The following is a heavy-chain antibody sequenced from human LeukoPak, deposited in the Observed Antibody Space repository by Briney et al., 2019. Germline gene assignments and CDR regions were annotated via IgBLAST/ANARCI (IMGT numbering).Heavy chain of an antibody. CDR1: GYTFTGYY. CDR2: ISAYNGNR. Sequence: ASVKVSCKASGYTFTGYYMHWVRQAPGQGLEWMGWISAYNGNRNYAQKFQGRVTMTTDTSTSTAYMELRSLRSDDTAMYYCARVLDWDCTRTSCYGGLMAYFDYWGQGTRVTVSS. D-gene: IGHD2-2*01. V-gene: IGHV1-18*04. CDR3: ARVLDWDCTRTSCYGGLMAYFDY. J-gene: IGHJ4*02.